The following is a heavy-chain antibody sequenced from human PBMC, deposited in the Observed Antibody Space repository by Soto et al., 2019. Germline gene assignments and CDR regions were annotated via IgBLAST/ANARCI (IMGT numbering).Heavy chain of an antibody. CDR3: AKDLVSRDGLWIMDQ. CDR1: GFSFSDYA. V-gene: IGHV3-23*01. Sequence: EVQLLESGGGLVQPGGSLRLSCTASGFSFSDYAMTWVRQAPGKGLECVAGIYGSGGGIQYADSVKDRFTISRDNGRNTLYLQMNSLRDEDTAVYYCAKDLVSRDGLWIMDQWGQGTLVTVS. CDR2: IYGSGGGI. J-gene: IGHJ4*02. D-gene: IGHD2-21*02.